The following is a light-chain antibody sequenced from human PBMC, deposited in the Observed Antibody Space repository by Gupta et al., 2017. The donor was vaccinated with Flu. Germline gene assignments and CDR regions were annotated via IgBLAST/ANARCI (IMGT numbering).Light chain of an antibody. J-gene: IGKJ3*01. V-gene: IGKV1-5*03. CDR2: KAS. CDR1: QSSSSW. CDR3: QQYNSYSPT. Sequence: DIQMNQSPSTLSASVGDRVTITCRASQSSSSWLAWYQQKPGKAPKLLIYKASSLESGVPSRCSGSGSGTEFTLTISSLQPDDFATYYYQQYNSYSPTFGPGTKVDIK.